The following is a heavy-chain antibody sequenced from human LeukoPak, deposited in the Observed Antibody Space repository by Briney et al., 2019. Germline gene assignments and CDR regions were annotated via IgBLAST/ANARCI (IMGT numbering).Heavy chain of an antibody. J-gene: IGHJ3*02. D-gene: IGHD3-22*01. CDR1: GFTFSDYY. CDR3: ARIYLDSSGYYYDGESAFDI. V-gene: IGHV3-11*01. Sequence: NPGGSLRLSCAASGFTFSDYYMSWIRQAPGKGLEWVSYISSSGSTIYYADSVKGRFTISRDNAKNSLYLQMNSLRAEDTAVYYCARIYLDSSGYYYDGESAFDIWGQGTMVTVSS. CDR2: ISSSGSTI.